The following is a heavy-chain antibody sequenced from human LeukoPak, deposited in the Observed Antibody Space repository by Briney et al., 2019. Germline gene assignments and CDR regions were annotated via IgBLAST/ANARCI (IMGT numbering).Heavy chain of an antibody. V-gene: IGHV3-7*01. J-gene: IGHJ5*02. CDR2: IKQDGSEK. CDR1: GFTFSDYW. Sequence: GGSLRLSCAASGFTFSDYWMSWVRQAPGKRLEWVANIKQDGSEKHYVDSLRGRFTICRDNAKNSLDLQMNSLRAEDTAVYFCARDLYYFDSSGYYASDLWGQGTLVTVSS. CDR3: ARDLYYFDSSGYYASDL. D-gene: IGHD3-22*01.